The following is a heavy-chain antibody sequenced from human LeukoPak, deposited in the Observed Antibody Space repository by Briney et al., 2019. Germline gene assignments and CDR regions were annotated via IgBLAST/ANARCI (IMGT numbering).Heavy chain of an antibody. CDR2: IYTSGST. Sequence: SETLSLTCTVSGGSISSYYWSWIRQPAGKGLEWIGRIYTSGSTNYNPSLKSRVTMSVDTSKNQFSLKLSSVTAADTAVYYCARGAVGATRGYYYYMDVWGKGTTVTVSS. CDR1: GGSISSYY. CDR3: ARGAVGATRGYYYYMDV. J-gene: IGHJ6*03. D-gene: IGHD1-26*01. V-gene: IGHV4-4*07.